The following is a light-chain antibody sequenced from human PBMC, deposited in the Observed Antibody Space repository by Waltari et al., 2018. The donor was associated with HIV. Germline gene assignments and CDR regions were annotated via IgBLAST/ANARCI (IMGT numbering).Light chain of an antibody. Sequence: ETLLTQSPGTLSFSPGERATLSCMANQTVSGAYLAWCQVRPGQPPRLLIAGASRKASGTPDRFSGGGSGTDFTLTINRLEPEDFAVYYCQQYSNSPTTFGQGTRV. V-gene: IGKV3-20*01. J-gene: IGKJ1*01. CDR3: QQYSNSPTT. CDR2: GAS. CDR1: QTVSGAY.